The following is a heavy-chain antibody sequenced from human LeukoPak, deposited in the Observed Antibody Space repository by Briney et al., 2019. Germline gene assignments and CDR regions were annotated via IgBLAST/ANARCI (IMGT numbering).Heavy chain of an antibody. D-gene: IGHD3-10*01. CDR2: IYYSGRT. V-gene: IGHV4-31*03. Sequence: ASGTLSLTCTVSGGSISRGDNYWSWIRQYPGKGLECIGYIYYSGRTYYNPSLKSRVTISIDTSRSQFSLRLSSVTAADTAVYYCARDRSGSSSLNAFDIWGQGTMVTVSS. CDR1: GGSISRGDNY. CDR3: ARDRSGSSSLNAFDI. J-gene: IGHJ3*02.